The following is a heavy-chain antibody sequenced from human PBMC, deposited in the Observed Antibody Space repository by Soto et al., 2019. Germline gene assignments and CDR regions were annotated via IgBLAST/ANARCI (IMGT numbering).Heavy chain of an antibody. CDR2: LSHDETED. D-gene: IGHD1-26*01. J-gene: IGHJ4*02. V-gene: IGHV3-30*18. CDR3: VKEWSFFAF. Sequence: QVQLVESGGGVVQPGRSLRLSCAASGCTFSSYAMHWVRQAPGRGLEWVAVLSHDETEDYYADSVKGRFPISRDNSNYILYLLLNSLRAEDTAIYYSVKEWSFFAFCGQGTLVAVSS. CDR1: GCTFSSYA.